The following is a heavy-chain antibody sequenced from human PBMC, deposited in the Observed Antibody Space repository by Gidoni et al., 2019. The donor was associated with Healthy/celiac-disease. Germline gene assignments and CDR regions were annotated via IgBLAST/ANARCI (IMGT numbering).Heavy chain of an antibody. CDR2: ISSSSSYI. J-gene: IGHJ4*02. D-gene: IGHD3-22*01. CDR3: ARESRGSYYDSSGYSFDY. V-gene: IGHV3-21*01. Sequence: EVQLVESGGGLVKPGGSLSLSCAASGFTLSSHSMNWVRQAPGKALEWVSSISSSSSYIYYADSVKGRFTISRDNAKNSLYLQMNSLRAEDTAVYYCARESRGSYYDSSGYSFDYWGQGTLVTVSS. CDR1: GFTLSSHS.